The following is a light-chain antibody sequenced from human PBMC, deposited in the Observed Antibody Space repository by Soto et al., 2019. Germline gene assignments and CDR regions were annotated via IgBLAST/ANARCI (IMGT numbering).Light chain of an antibody. J-gene: IGKJ1*01. CDR3: QQYNSSPWT. CDR2: KAS. Sequence: DIQMTQSPSALSGSVGDRVTITFRASQTISSWLAWYQQTTGKAPKILIYKASTLTSGVPSRFSGSGSGTEFTLTISRLQPDDFETYYCQQYNSSPWTFGQGTKVDIK. V-gene: IGKV1-5*03. CDR1: QTISSW.